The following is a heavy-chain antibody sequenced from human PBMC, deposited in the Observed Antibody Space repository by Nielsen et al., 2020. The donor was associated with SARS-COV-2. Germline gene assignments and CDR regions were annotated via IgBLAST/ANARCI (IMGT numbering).Heavy chain of an antibody. CDR2: IDPSDSYT. V-gene: IGHV5-10-1*01. Sequence: GGSLRLSCKGSGYSFTSYWISWVRQMPGKGLEWMGRIDPSDSYTNYSPSFQGHVTISADKSISTAYLQWSSLKASDTAMYYCARRRDGYCSSTSCYEGGYYYYGMDVWGQGTTVTVSS. J-gene: IGHJ6*02. CDR1: GYSFTSYW. D-gene: IGHD2-2*01. CDR3: ARRRDGYCSSTSCYEGGYYYYGMDV.